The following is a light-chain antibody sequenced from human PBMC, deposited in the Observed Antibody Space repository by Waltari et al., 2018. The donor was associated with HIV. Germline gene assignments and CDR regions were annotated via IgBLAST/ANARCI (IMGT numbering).Light chain of an antibody. CDR3: QVWYSSSDHVV. Sequence: SYVLTQPPSVSVAPGQTARITCGGKNIGSKSVHWYQQKPGQAPVLVVYDDSDRPSGCPVRFSGSNSGNTSTLTISMGEAGDEADYYCQVWYSSSDHVVVGGGTKLTVL. V-gene: IGLV3-21*02. CDR1: NIGSKS. CDR2: DDS. J-gene: IGLJ2*01.